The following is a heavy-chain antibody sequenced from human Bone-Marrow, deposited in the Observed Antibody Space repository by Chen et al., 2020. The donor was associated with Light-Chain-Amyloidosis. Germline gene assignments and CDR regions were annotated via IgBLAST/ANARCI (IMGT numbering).Heavy chain of an antibody. J-gene: IGHJ4*02. CDR1: GFTFDDYA. D-gene: IGHD3-10*01. V-gene: IGHV3-9*01. CDR2: ISWNSGSI. CDR3: AKDRITMVY. Sequence: GGGGVGGGGCRRLSCAASGFTFDDYAMHWVRQAPGKGLEWVSGISWNSGSIGYADSVKGRFTISRDNAKNSLYLQMNSLRAEDTALYYCAKDRITMVYWGQGTLVTVSS.